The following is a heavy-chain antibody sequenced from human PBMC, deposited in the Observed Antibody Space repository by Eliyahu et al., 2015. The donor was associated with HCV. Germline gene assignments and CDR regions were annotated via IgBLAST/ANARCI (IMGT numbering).Heavy chain of an antibody. D-gene: IGHD5/OR15-5a*01. CDR2: IGATT. Sequence: EVQLVESGGGLVKPGGSLRLSCAASGFAXSSAWMIWVRQAPGKGLEWVXXIGATTDYAAPVKGRFTISRDDSKSTLYLHMSSLKIEDTAVYYCAADVPNTGVYVPIDYWGQGTLVTVSS. CDR1: GFAXSSAW. CDR3: AADVPNTGVYVPIDY. J-gene: IGHJ4*02. V-gene: IGHV3-15*01.